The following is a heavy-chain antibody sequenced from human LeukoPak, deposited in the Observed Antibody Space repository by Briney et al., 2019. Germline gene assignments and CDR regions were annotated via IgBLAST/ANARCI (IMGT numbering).Heavy chain of an antibody. Sequence: PGGSLSLSCAASGFSFSHFGMHWVRQAPGKGLERVAFIGSDGDKKYFADSLKGRLTISRDNSKNMLFLQVSSLRTEDTAVYYCAKDGYCSGGACYAWHFDSWGLGNLVTVSS. D-gene: IGHD2-15*01. V-gene: IGHV3-30*02. J-gene: IGHJ4*02. CDR3: AKDGYCSGGACYAWHFDS. CDR1: GFSFSHFG. CDR2: IGSDGDKK.